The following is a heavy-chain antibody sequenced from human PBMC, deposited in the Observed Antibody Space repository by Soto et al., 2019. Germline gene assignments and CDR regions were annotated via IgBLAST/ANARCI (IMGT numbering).Heavy chain of an antibody. V-gene: IGHV3-30-3*01. CDR3: ASGDLRSWYAIVSYYYYGMDV. CDR1: GFTFSSYA. D-gene: IGHD6-13*01. Sequence: PGGSLRLSCAASGFTFSSYAMHWVRQAPGKGLEWVAVISYDGSNKYYADSVKGRFTISRDNSKNTLYLQMNSLRAEDTAVSYSASGDLRSWYAIVSYYYYGMDVWGQGSTVTVSS. CDR2: ISYDGSNK. J-gene: IGHJ6*02.